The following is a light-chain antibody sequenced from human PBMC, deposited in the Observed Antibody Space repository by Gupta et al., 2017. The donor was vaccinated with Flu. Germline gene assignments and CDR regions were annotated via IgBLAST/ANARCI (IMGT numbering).Light chain of an antibody. CDR2: DDS. CDR1: NIGSKS. J-gene: IGLJ3*02. Sequence: QTARITCGGNNIGSKSVHWYQQKPGQAPVLVVYDDSDRPSGIPERCSCSNSGNTATLTISRVEAGDEADYYCQVWDSSSDHSWVFGGGTKLTVL. V-gene: IGLV3-21*02. CDR3: QVWDSSSDHSWV.